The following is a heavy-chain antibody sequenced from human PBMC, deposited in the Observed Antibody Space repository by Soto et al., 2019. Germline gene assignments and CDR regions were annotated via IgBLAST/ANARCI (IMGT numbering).Heavy chain of an antibody. V-gene: IGHV1-3*01. D-gene: IGHD3-10*01. CDR3: ASSRITMVPYGMDV. CDR1: GYTFTSYS. J-gene: IGHJ6*02. Sequence: GASVKVSCKASGYTFTSYSMHWVRQAPGQRLEWMGWINAGNGNTKYSQKFQGRVTITRDTSASTAYMELSSLRSEDTAVYYCASSRITMVPYGMDVWGQGTTVTVSS. CDR2: INAGNGNT.